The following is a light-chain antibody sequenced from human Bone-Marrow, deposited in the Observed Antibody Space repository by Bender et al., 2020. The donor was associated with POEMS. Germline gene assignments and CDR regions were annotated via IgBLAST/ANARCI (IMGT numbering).Light chain of an antibody. J-gene: IGLJ2*01. CDR3: CSSATTNTFI. V-gene: IGLV2-23*02. CDR2: EVS. Sequence: QSALTQPASVSGSPGQSITISCTGTNSDVGAYNRVAWYQQAPGKAPKLMIYEVSKRPSGVSHRFSGSKSGNTASLTISGLQAEDEADYYCCSSATTNTFIFGGGTTLTVL. CDR1: NSDVGAYNR.